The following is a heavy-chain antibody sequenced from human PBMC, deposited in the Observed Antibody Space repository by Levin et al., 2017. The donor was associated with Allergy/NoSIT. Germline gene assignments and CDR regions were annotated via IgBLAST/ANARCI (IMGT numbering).Heavy chain of an antibody. CDR3: VRGGGYYGSW. D-gene: IGHD3-10*01. CDR1: GFTFSDYC. V-gene: IGHV3-7*05. CDR2: INKGRNEI. Sequence: GESLKISCEASGFTFSDYCMSWVRQPSGKGLEWVARINKGRNEISYVDSVKGRFTISRDDGKKSLYLQMNSLRVEDTAVYYCVRGGGYYGSWWGQGALVTVSS. J-gene: IGHJ4*02.